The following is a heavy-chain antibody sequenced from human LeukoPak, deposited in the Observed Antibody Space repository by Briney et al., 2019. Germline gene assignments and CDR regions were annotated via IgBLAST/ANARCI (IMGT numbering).Heavy chain of an antibody. CDR1: GGSISSSSYY. CDR3: ARHDRSSGCYWNDAFDI. Sequence: PSETLSLTCTVSGGSISSSSYYWGWIRQPPAKGLEWIGSIYYSGSTYYNPSLKSRVTISVDTSKNQFSLKLSSVTAADTAVYYCARHDRSSGCYWNDAFDIWGQGTMVTVSS. CDR2: IYYSGST. J-gene: IGHJ3*02. D-gene: IGHD6-19*01. V-gene: IGHV4-39*01.